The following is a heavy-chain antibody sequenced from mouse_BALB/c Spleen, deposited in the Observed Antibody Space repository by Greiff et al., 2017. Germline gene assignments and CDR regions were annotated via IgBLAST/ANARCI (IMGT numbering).Heavy chain of an antibody. CDR3: VRRDGNY. CDR2: IRSKSNNYAT. J-gene: IGHJ4*01. Sequence: EADGGLVQPKGSLKLSCAASGFTFNTYAMNWVRQAPGKGLEWVARIRSKSNNYATYYADSVKDRFTISRDDSQSMLYLQMNNLKTEDTAMYYCVRRDGNYWGQGTSVTVSS. V-gene: IGHV10-1*02. D-gene: IGHD2-3*01. CDR1: GFTFNTYA.